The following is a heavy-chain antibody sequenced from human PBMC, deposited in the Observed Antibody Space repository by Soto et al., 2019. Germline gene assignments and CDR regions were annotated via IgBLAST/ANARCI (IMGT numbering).Heavy chain of an antibody. J-gene: IGHJ5*02. CDR1: GYSFASYW. D-gene: IGHD1-26*01. CDR3: ARCNPILGETWFDP. V-gene: IGHV5-10-1*01. CDR2: IDPSDSYI. Sequence: PGESLKISSEGSGYSFASYWITWVRQVPGKGLEWMGRIDPSDSYINYGPSFQGHVTISADKSISTAFLHWSSLKASDTAIYYCARCNPILGETWFDPWGQGTLVTVSS.